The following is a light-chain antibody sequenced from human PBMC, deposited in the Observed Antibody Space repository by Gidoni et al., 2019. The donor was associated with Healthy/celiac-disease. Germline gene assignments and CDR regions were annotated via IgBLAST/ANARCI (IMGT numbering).Light chain of an antibody. CDR2: KAS. J-gene: IGKJ1*01. CDR1: QSISSW. CDR3: QQYNSDPPWT. V-gene: IGKV1-5*03. Sequence: DIQMTQSPSTLSASVGDRVTITCRASQSISSWLAWYQQKPGKAPKLLIYKASSLESGVPSRFSGSGSGTEFTLTISSLQADDFATYYCQQYNSDPPWTFGQGTKVDIK.